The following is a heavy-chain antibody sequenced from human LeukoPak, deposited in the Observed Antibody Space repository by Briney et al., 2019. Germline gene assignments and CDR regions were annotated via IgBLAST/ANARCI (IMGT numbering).Heavy chain of an antibody. D-gene: IGHD3-10*01. CDR2: INHSGST. J-gene: IGHJ4*02. Sequence: PSETLSLTCAVYGGSFSGYYWSWIRQPPGKGLEWIGEINHSGSTNYNPSLKSRVTISVDTSKNQLSLKLSSVTAADTAVYYCARGPYYYGSGSYPDYWGQGTLVTVSS. CDR1: GGSFSGYY. V-gene: IGHV4-34*01. CDR3: ARGPYYYGSGSYPDY.